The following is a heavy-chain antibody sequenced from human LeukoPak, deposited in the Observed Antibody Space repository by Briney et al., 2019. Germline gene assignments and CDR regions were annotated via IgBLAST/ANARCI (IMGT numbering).Heavy chain of an antibody. V-gene: IGHV3-23*01. CDR2: ISSGGSTI. D-gene: IGHD2-2*01. J-gene: IGHJ4*02. Sequence: PGGSLRLSCAASGFTFSDYYMSWIRQAPGKGLEWIAYISSGGSTIYYADSVKGRFTISRDNSKDTLYLQMNSLRAEDTAVYYCAKSFIRIVVVPAAILLWGQGTLVTVSS. CDR3: AKSFIRIVVVPAAILL. CDR1: GFTFSDYY.